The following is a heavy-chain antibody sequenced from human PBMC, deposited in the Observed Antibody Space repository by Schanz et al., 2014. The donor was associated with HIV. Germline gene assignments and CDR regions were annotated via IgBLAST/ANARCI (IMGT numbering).Heavy chain of an antibody. CDR1: GFTFDSQS. D-gene: IGHD2-21*01. V-gene: IGHV3-21*01. Sequence: EVQLVESGGGLVKPGGSLRLSCEASGFTFDSQSMNWVRQAPGKGLEWVSSISSGSDYTYYAESLTGRFTISRDNAKNTLFLQINSLTAEDTALYYCTAYNWHRGQYWGQGTLVTVSS. CDR3: TAYNWHRGQY. CDR2: ISSGSDYT. J-gene: IGHJ4*02.